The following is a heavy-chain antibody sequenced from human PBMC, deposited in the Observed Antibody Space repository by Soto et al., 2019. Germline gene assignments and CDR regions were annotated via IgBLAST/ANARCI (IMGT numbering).Heavy chain of an antibody. Sequence: EVQLLESGGGLGQPGGSLRLSCTASGFTFRNYIMNWVRQAPGKELEWISTITADGGGSFYADSVKGRFTTSRDNSKSTLHLQIHNLRAKDTALYYCAKDRGGSGWPEFDWWGQGTQVTVSS. CDR2: ITADGGGS. CDR1: GFTFRNYI. V-gene: IGHV3-23*01. D-gene: IGHD6-19*01. J-gene: IGHJ4*02. CDR3: AKDRGGSGWPEFDW.